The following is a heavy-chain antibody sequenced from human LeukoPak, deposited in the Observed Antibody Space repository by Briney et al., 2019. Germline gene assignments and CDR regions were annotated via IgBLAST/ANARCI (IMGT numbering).Heavy chain of an antibody. CDR2: INHSGST. V-gene: IGHV4-34*01. J-gene: IGHJ3*02. CDR1: GGSFSGYY. D-gene: IGHD3-22*01. Sequence: ETLSLTCAVYGGSFSGYYWSWIRQPPGKGLEWIGEINHSGSTNYNPSLKSRVTISVDTSKNQFSLKLTSVTAADTAVYYCVGTTMIVVVGPDAFDIWGQGTMVTVSS. CDR3: VGTTMIVVVGPDAFDI.